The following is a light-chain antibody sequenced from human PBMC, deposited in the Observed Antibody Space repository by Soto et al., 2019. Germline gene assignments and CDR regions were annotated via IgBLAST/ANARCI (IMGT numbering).Light chain of an antibody. CDR2: GAS. CDR3: HQYNNWPPYT. J-gene: IGKJ2*01. Sequence: EIVMTQSPATLSVSLGERVTLSCRASQSVSSDLAWYQQKPGQAPRLLIYGASTRATGIPARFSGSGSGTDFTLAISSLQSEDFAIYYCHQYNNWPPYTFGQGTKVDIK. V-gene: IGKV3-15*01. CDR1: QSVSSD.